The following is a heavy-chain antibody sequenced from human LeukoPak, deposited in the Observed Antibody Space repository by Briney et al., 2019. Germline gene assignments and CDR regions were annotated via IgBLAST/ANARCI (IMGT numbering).Heavy chain of an antibody. CDR2: IYYSGST. CDR3: ASTGYCIGGSCYSNYFDH. J-gene: IGHJ4*02. Sequence: SETLSLTCTVSGVSITSFYWSWIRQPPGKGLEWIGYIYYSGSTNYNPSLKSRVTVSLDTTKNQVSLKLSSVSAADTAVYYCASTGYCIGGSCYSNYFDHWGQGTLVTVSS. CDR1: GVSITSFY. D-gene: IGHD2-15*01. V-gene: IGHV4-59*08.